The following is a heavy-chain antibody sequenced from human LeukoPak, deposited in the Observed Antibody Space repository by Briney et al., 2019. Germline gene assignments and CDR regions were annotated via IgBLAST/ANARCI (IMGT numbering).Heavy chain of an antibody. V-gene: IGHV1-69*01. CDR1: GGAFGSYV. J-gene: IGHJ6*02. Sequence: SVKVSCKASGGAFGSYVISWVRQAPGQGLEWMGGIIPIFGSPNYAQKFQGRVTFTADESTSTAYMELSSLRSEDTAVYYCATGREGVGLRDYYYGMDVWGQGTTVTVSS. CDR3: ATGREGVGLRDYYYGMDV. D-gene: IGHD1-14*01. CDR2: IIPIFGSP.